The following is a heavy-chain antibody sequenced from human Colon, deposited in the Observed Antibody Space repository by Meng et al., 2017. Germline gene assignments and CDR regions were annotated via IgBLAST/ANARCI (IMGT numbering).Heavy chain of an antibody. CDR2: VNQDGSGK. CDR3: ARDSANYHDTSGYYDS. CDR1: GFIFSRSW. Sequence: GGSLRLSCAASGFIFSRSWMSWVRQAPGKGLEWVANVNQDGSGKYYVDSVKGRFTISRDNAKNSLFLQMNSLRAEDTAVYYCARDSANYHDTSGYYDSWGQGALVTVSS. D-gene: IGHD3-22*01. V-gene: IGHV3-7*01. J-gene: IGHJ4*02.